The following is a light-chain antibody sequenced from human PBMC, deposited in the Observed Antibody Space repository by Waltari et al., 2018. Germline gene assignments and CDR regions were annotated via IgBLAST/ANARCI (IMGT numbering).Light chain of an antibody. CDR1: QSISSY. Sequence: DIQMTQSPSSLSASVGDRVTNTCRASQSISSYLNWYRQKQGKAPKLLIYAASSLQSGVRSRFSGSGSGTDFTLTISSLQPEDFATYYCQQSYSTWTFGQGTKVEIK. CDR2: AAS. CDR3: QQSYSTWT. J-gene: IGKJ1*01. V-gene: IGKV1-39*01.